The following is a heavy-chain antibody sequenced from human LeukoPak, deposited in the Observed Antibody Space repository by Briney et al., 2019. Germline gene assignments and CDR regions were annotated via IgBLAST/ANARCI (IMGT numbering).Heavy chain of an antibody. D-gene: IGHD3-16*01. CDR3: ARDGAPGGSAYFDY. CDR2: INHSGST. CDR1: GGSFSGYY. J-gene: IGHJ4*02. Sequence: SETLSLTCAVYGGSFSGYYWSWIRQPPGKGLEWIGEINHSGSTNYNPSLKSRVTISVDTSKTQFSLKLTSVTAADTAVYYCARDGAPGGSAYFDYWGQGTLVTVSS. V-gene: IGHV4-34*01.